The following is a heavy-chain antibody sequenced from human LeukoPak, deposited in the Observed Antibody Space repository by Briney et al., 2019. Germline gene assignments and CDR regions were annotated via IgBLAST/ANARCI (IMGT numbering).Heavy chain of an antibody. V-gene: IGHV1-18*01. D-gene: IGHD5-18*01. CDR3: AREIVDTAMVLFDY. J-gene: IGHJ4*02. CDR2: ISAYNGNT. CDR1: GYTFTSYG. Sequence: ASVKVSCKXSGYTFTSYGISWVRQAPGQGLEWMGWISAYNGNTNYAQKLQGRVTMTTDTSTSTAYMELRSLRSDDTAVYYCAREIVDTAMVLFDYWGQGTLVTVSS.